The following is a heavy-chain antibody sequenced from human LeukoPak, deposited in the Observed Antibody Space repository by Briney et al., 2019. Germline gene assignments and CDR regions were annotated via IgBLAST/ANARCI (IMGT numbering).Heavy chain of an antibody. CDR2: IYHSGST. CDR3: ARDLGGSYPDVFHI. V-gene: IGHV4-30-2*01. CDR1: GGSINSGGYY. D-gene: IGHD1-26*01. Sequence: SETLSLTCTVSGGSINSGGYYWSWIRQPPGKGLEWIGYIYHSGSTYYNPSLRSRVTISVDRSTNQFSLKLTSVIAADTAVYYCARDLGGSYPDVFHIWGQGTMVTVSS. J-gene: IGHJ3*02.